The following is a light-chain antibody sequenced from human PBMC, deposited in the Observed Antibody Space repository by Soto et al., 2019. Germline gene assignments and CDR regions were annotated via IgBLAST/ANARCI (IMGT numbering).Light chain of an antibody. V-gene: IGLV1-40*01. J-gene: IGLJ3*02. CDR1: TSNLGAGYD. Sequence: KRVTLSCTGNTSNLGAGYDVHWYQQLPGAAPKLVIFGNRNRPSGVPERFSGSKSGTSASLAITGLQAEDEADYYCQAYDYILTASVFGGGTQLTVL. CDR2: GNR. CDR3: QAYDYILTASV.